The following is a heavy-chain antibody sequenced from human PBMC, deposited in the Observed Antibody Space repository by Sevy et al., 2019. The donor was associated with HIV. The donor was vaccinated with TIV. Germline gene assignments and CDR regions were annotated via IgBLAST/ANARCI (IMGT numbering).Heavy chain of an antibody. CDR1: GFXFREAW. CDR2: IKSKXDAATR. V-gene: IGHV3-15*01. Sequence: GGSLRLSCAASGFXFREAWMSWVRQAPXKGLEWVGRIKSKXDAATRDFAAPVRGRFSISRDDSANTVYLVMNNLKPEDTGVYYCAAGTGSSDFDYWGQGTLVTVSS. CDR3: AAGTGSSDFDY. D-gene: IGHD1-26*01. J-gene: IGHJ4*02.